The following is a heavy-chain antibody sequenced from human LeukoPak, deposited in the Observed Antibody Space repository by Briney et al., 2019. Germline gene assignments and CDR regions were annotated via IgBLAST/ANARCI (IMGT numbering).Heavy chain of an antibody. CDR1: GDSVSSNNAA. J-gene: IGHJ4*02. Sequence: SQTLSLTCAISGDSVSSNNAAWNWIRQSPSRGLEWLGRTYYRSKWYSTYALSVKSRITINPDSSKNQFSLHLKSVTPEDTAVYYCARFRVVAIDSWGQGTLVSVSS. V-gene: IGHV6-1*01. D-gene: IGHD3-22*01. CDR2: TYYRSKWYS. CDR3: ARFRVVAIDS.